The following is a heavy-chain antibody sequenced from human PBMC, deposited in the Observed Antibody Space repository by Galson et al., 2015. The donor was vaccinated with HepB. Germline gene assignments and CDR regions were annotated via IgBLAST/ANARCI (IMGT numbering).Heavy chain of an antibody. CDR2: ILPGDSKT. J-gene: IGHJ4*01. CDR1: GYTFTNYW. D-gene: IGHD2-15*01. V-gene: IGHV5-51*01. CDR3: ARLSSRVAGPTRVYDF. Sequence: QSGAEVKKPGESLRISCEGSGYTFTNYWIGWVRQVPGKGLERMGIILPGDSKTIYSPSFQGQVLISVDKSISTAYLHWGSLMASDAAIYYCARLSSRVAGPTRVYDFWGHGTQVTVSS.